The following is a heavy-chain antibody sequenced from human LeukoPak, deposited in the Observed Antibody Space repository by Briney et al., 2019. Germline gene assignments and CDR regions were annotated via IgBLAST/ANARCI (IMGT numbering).Heavy chain of an antibody. CDR2: IYSGGST. CDR3: ARVRVPAAMGEYYFDY. J-gene: IGHJ4*02. Sequence: PGGSLRLSCAASGFTVSSNYMSWVRQVPGKGLEWVSVIYSGGSTYYADSVKGRFTISRDNSKNTLYLQMNSLRAEDTAVYYCARVRVPAAMGEYYFDYWGQGTLVTVSS. CDR1: GFTVSSNY. V-gene: IGHV3-53*01. D-gene: IGHD2-2*01.